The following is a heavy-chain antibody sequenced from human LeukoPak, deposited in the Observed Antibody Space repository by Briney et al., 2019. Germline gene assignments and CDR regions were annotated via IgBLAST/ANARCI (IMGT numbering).Heavy chain of an antibody. Sequence: GGSLRLSCAASGFTFSSYGMHWVRQAPGKGLEWVAFIRYDGSNKYYADSVKGRFTISRDNSKNTLYLQMNSLRAEDTAVYYCARDPYSGSYSPAVYYYYMDVWGKGTTVTVSS. CDR3: ARDPYSGSYSPAVYYYYMDV. CDR2: IRYDGSNK. J-gene: IGHJ6*03. V-gene: IGHV3-30*02. D-gene: IGHD1-26*01. CDR1: GFTFSSYG.